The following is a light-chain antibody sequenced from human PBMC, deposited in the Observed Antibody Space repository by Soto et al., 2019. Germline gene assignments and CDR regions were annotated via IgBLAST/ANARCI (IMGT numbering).Light chain of an antibody. CDR3: QQRYSTLWT. Sequence: DIQMTQSPSSLSASVGDRVTITCRASQSISSYLNWYQQKPGKAPKLLIYAASSLQSGVPSRFSGSGSGTDFTLTISSLQPEDFATYYCQQRYSTLWTFGQGTKLEIK. CDR1: QSISSY. J-gene: IGKJ2*02. CDR2: AAS. V-gene: IGKV1-39*01.